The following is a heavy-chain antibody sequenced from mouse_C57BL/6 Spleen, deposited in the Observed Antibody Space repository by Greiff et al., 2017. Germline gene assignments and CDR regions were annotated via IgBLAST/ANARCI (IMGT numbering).Heavy chain of an antibody. CDR1: GYTFTSYW. D-gene: IGHD2-12*01. CDR2: IHPNSGST. CDR3: ARRGDSESYFDY. V-gene: IGHV1-64*01. Sequence: QVQLQQPGAELVKPGASVKLSCKASGYTFTSYWMHWVKQRPGQGLEWIGMIHPNSGSTNYNEKFKSKATLTVDKSSSTAYMQLSSLTSEDSAVYYCARRGDSESYFDYWGQGTTLTVSS. J-gene: IGHJ2*01.